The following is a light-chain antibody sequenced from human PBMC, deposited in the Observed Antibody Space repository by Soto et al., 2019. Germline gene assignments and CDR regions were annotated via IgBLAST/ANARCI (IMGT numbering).Light chain of an antibody. J-gene: IGKJ3*01. Sequence: DIQMTQSPSSLSASVGDRVTITCRASQDIGDDLAWYQQXXXXAPERLIYAASNLQSGVPSRFSGSGSGTEFTLTISSLQPEDFATFYCQQYNSFPISFGPGTDVDVK. CDR1: QDIGDD. V-gene: IGKV1-17*01. CDR3: QQYNSFPIS. CDR2: AAS.